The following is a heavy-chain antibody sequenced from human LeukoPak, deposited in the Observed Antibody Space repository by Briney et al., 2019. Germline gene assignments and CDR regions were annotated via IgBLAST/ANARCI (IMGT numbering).Heavy chain of an antibody. Sequence: GGSLRLSCAASRFNVNNYWMHWVRQAPGKGLVWVSRINEDGRVTSYAGSVRGRFTISRDSVENTLHLQMNSLRAEDTAVYYCARAYSSVASCDYWGQGTLVTVSS. D-gene: IGHD6-19*01. V-gene: IGHV3-74*01. J-gene: IGHJ4*02. CDR3: ARAYSSVASCDY. CDR2: INEDGRVT. CDR1: RFNVNNYW.